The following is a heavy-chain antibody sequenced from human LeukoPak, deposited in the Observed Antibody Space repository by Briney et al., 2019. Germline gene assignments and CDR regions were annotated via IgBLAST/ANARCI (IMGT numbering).Heavy chain of an antibody. CDR3: AENEGRYYVFDY. Sequence: GGSLRLSCAASGFTFSSYWMTWVRQAPGKGLEWVANIKQDGGEEYYVDSVKGRFTISRDNAQKSLYLQINSLRAEDTAVYYCAENEGRYYVFDYWGQGTLLTVSS. J-gene: IGHJ4*02. V-gene: IGHV3-7*05. CDR1: GFTFSSYW. D-gene: IGHD1-26*01. CDR2: IKQDGGEE.